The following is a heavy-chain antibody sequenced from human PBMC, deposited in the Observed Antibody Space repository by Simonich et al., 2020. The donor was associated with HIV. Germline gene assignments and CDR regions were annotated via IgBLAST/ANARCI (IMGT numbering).Heavy chain of an antibody. Sequence: QVQLQQWGAGLLKTSETLSLTCAVYGGSYIDYYWHWTRQPPGKGLEWFGEINHSGSTNYNPSLTRRVPISVDTSKNQFSLKVSSVTAADTAVYYGARTGSAYNSGWYYSDYWGQGTLVTVSS. CDR3: ARTGSAYNSGWYYSDY. CDR1: GGSYIDYY. D-gene: IGHD6-19*01. V-gene: IGHV4-34*01. CDR2: INHSGST. J-gene: IGHJ4*02.